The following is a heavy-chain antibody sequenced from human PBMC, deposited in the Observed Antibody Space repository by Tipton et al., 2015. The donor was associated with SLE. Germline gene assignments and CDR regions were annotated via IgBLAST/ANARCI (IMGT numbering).Heavy chain of an antibody. CDR3: ARDADYYDTYGYS. J-gene: IGHJ4*02. CDR2: IYYSGGT. CDR1: GGSVSSNAYY. Sequence: LRLSCTVSGGSVSSNAYYWGWIRQSPGRGLEWIGSIYYSGGTYYNPSLKSRVTISIDTSRNLFSLNLSSVTAADTAVYYCARDADYYDTYGYSWGQGTLVTVSP. D-gene: IGHD3-22*01. V-gene: IGHV4-39*07.